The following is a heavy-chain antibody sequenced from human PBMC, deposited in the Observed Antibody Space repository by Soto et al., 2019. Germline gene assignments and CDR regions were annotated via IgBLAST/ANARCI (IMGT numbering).Heavy chain of an antibody. D-gene: IGHD2-15*01. CDR1: GFTFSSYA. V-gene: IGHV3-64*01. CDR2: INSNGGST. J-gene: IGHJ4*02. CDR3: VRGSGGFYFGY. Sequence: VQLVESGGGLVQPGGSLRLSCAASGFTFSSYAMHWVRPAPGKGLEYGSVINSNGGSTYYANSVKGRFTICRDNSKIALYVQMRSLRAEYMSLYYCVRGSGGFYFGYWGQGALVTVSS.